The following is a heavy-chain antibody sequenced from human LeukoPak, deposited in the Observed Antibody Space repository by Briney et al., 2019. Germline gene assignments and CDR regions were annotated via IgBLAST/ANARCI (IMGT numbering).Heavy chain of an antibody. CDR2: IYYGGST. J-gene: IGHJ6*02. CDR1: GGSISSYY. D-gene: IGHD3-22*01. CDR3: ASQSPDSSGLYYYYGMDV. Sequence: SETLSLTCTVSGGSISSYYWSWIRQPPGKGLEWIGYIYYGGSTNYNPSLKSRVTISVDTSKNQFSLKLSSVTAADTAVYYCASQSPDSSGLYYYYGMDVWGQGTTVTVSS. V-gene: IGHV4-59*08.